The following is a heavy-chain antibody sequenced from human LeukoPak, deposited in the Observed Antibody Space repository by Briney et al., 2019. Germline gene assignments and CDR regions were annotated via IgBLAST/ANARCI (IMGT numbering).Heavy chain of an antibody. J-gene: IGHJ3*02. Sequence: ASVKVSCTASGYTFTGYYMHWMRQAPGQGLEWMERINPNSGGTNYAQKFQGRVTMTRDTSISTAYMELSRLRSDDTAVYYCARPIMITFGGVCAFDIWGQGTMVTVSS. CDR1: GYTFTGYY. D-gene: IGHD3-16*01. CDR3: ARPIMITFGGVCAFDI. V-gene: IGHV1-2*06. CDR2: INPNSGGT.